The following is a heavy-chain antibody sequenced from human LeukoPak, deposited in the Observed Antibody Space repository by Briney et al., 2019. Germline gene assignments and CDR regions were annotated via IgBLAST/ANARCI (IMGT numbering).Heavy chain of an antibody. V-gene: IGHV3-53*01. D-gene: IGHD6-6*01. CDR2: IYSGGTK. CDR1: GFIVSNYY. CDR3: ASGKYRTSSLDY. Sequence: GSLRLSCAVSGFIVSNYYMSWVRQAPGKGLEWVSIIYSGGTKYYADSVKGRFTISRDNSKNTQYLQMNSLRVEDTAVYYCASGKYRTSSLDYWGQGTLVTVSS. J-gene: IGHJ4*02.